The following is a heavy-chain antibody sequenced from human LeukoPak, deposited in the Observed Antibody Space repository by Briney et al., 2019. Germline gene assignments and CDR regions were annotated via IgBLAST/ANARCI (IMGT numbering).Heavy chain of an antibody. V-gene: IGHV3-48*03. CDR1: GFTFSSYG. J-gene: IGHJ6*03. CDR3: AREFTAGDYYYYMDV. Sequence: GGSLRLSCAASGFTFSSYGMNWVRPAPGKGREWVSYISNTGNEIYYARSVEGRFTVSRDDVKNSLHLQMSSLRAEDTALYYCAREFTAGDYYYYMDVWGKGTTVTVSS. D-gene: IGHD3-10*01. CDR2: ISNTGNEI.